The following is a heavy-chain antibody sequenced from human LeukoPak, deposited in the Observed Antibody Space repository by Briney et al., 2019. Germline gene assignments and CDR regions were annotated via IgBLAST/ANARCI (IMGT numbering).Heavy chain of an antibody. V-gene: IGHV4-39*01. D-gene: IGHD1-26*01. J-gene: IGHJ4*02. CDR3: AKSGGYGLIDY. Sequence: PSETLSLTCTVSGASISGSGYYWGWIRQPPGKGLEWIGSIYSSGSTYYNASLQSRVTISVETSKNQISLRLNSVTAADTAMYYCAKSGGYGLIDYWGQGTLVTVSS. CDR1: GASISGSGYY. CDR2: IYSSGST.